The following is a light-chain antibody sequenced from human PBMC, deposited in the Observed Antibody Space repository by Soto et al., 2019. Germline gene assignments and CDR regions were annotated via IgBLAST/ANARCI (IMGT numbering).Light chain of an antibody. CDR3: CSYAGNSEV. CDR2: EVT. J-gene: IGLJ1*01. Sequence: QSVLTQPVSVSGSPGQSIAISCTGTSSDIGGYNHVSWYQQHPGKAPKLLIHEVTERPSGVSNRFSGSKSGSTASLTISGLQPDDEADYYCCSYAGNSEVFGTGTKVTVL. CDR1: SSDIGGYNH. V-gene: IGLV2-23*02.